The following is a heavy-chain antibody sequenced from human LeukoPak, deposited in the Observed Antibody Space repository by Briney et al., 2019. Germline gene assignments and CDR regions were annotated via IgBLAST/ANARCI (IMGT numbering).Heavy chain of an antibody. V-gene: IGHV3-23*01. D-gene: IGHD6-19*01. Sequence: GGSLRLSCAASGFTFSSHALSWVRQAPGKGLEWISAISGSGGNTYYADSVKGRFTISRDNSKSTPHLQMNSLRAEDTAIYYCAKELVGWSTVDYWGQGTLVTVSS. CDR3: AKELVGWSTVDY. CDR1: GFTFSSHA. J-gene: IGHJ4*02. CDR2: ISGSGGNT.